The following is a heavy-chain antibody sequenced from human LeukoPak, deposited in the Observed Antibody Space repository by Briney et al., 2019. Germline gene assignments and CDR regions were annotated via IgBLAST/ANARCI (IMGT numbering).Heavy chain of an antibody. J-gene: IGHJ4*02. CDR2: IYTSGST. D-gene: IGHD1-26*01. Sequence: SETLSLTCTVSGGSISSGSYYWSWIRQPAGKGLEWIGRIYTSGSTNYNPSLKRRVTISVDTSKNQFSLKLSSVTAADTAVYYCARVGSGSYNFDYWGQGTLVTVSS. CDR1: GGSISSGSYY. CDR3: ARVGSGSYNFDY. V-gene: IGHV4-61*02.